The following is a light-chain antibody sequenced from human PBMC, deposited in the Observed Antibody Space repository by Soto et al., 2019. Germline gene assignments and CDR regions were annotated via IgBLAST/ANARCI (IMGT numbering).Light chain of an antibody. V-gene: IGLV6-57*04. CDR1: SGGIANNY. Sequence: NFMLTQPHSVSESPGKTVTISCTRSSGGIANNYMQWYQQRPGSAPTTVIFENNQRPSGVPDRFSGSTDGSSNSASLTISGLQTEDDADYYCQSYDSSFVVFGGGTKLTVL. J-gene: IGLJ2*01. CDR2: ENN. CDR3: QSYDSSFVV.